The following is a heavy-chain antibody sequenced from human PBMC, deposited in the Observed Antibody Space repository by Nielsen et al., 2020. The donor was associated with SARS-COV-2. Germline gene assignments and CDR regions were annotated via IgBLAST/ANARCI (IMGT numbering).Heavy chain of an antibody. CDR2: IYHSGST. Sequence: SETLSLTCTVSGDSLTNTTWWSWVRQPPGKGLEWIGGIYHSGSTNYSPSLESRVTISVDKSRNQFALRLNSVTAADTAVYYCAREAAGLDYWGQGTLVTVSS. CDR1: GDSLTNTTW. V-gene: IGHV4-4*02. CDR3: AREAAGLDY. D-gene: IGHD6-13*01. J-gene: IGHJ4*02.